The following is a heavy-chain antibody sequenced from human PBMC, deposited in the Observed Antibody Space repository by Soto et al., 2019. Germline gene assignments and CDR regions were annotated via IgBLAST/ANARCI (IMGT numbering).Heavy chain of an antibody. CDR2: ISSNGGST. V-gene: IGHV3-64D*06. CDR3: VKARLVYSSSWYGDYFDY. Sequence: EVQLVESGGGLVQPGGSLRLSCAASGFTFSSYAMHWVRQAPGKGLEYVSAISSNGGSTYYADSVKGRFTISRDNSKNTLYLQMSSLRAEDTAVYYCVKARLVYSSSWYGDYFDYWGQGTLVTVSS. CDR1: GFTFSSYA. J-gene: IGHJ4*02. D-gene: IGHD6-13*01.